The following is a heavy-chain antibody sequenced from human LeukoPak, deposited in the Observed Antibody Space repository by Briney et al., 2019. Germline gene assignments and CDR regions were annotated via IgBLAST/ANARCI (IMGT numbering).Heavy chain of an antibody. CDR1: GFTFSSYS. V-gene: IGHV3-21*01. J-gene: IGHJ4*02. CDR2: ISSSSSYI. D-gene: IGHD6-6*01. CDR3: ARDLGEQLGYYFDY. Sequence: GGSLRLSCSASGFTFSSYSTNLVRQAPGKGLEWVSSISSSSSYIYYADSVKGRFTISRDNAKNSLYLQMNSLRAEDTAVYYCARDLGEQLGYYFDYWGQGTLVTVSS.